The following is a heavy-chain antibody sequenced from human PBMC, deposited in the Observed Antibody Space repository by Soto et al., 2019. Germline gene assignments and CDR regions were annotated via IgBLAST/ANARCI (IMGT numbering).Heavy chain of an antibody. CDR1: GGSISSSSYY. CDR2: IYYSGST. J-gene: IGHJ4*02. D-gene: IGHD3-9*01. V-gene: IGHV4-39*01. Sequence: TSETLSLTCTVSGGSISSSSYYWGWIRQPPGKGLEWIGSIYYSGSTYYNPSLKSRVTISVDTSKNQFSLKLISVTAADTAVYYCARRDFDRRENNFASWGQGPLVTVSS. CDR3: ARRDFDRRENNFAS.